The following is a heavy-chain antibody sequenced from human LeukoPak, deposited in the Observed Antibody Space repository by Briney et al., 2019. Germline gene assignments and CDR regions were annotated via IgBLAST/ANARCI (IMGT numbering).Heavy chain of an antibody. D-gene: IGHD6-19*01. CDR2: ISYDGRNQ. Sequence: PGRSLRLSCAASGFTFSNFGMYWVRQAPGSGLEWVASISYDGRNQHYADSVKGRFTISRDNAKNTLFLQMNSLRDEDTAVYYCAKKIAAEISSGWYQLEHWGQGTLVTVSS. J-gene: IGHJ4*02. CDR3: AKKIAAEISSGWYQLEH. V-gene: IGHV3-30*18. CDR1: GFTFSNFG.